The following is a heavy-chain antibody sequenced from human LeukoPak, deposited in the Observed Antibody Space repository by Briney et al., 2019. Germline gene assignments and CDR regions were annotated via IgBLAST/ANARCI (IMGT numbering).Heavy chain of an antibody. V-gene: IGHV3-21*01. D-gene: IGHD2-15*01. J-gene: IGHJ4*02. CDR3: ARGTPRVVVVAASYFDY. CDR1: GFTFSSYG. CDR2: ISSSSSYI. Sequence: GGSLRLSCAASGFTFSSYGMNWVRQAPGKGLEWVSSISSSSSYIYYADSVKGRFTISRDNAKNSLYLQMNSLRAEDTAVYYCARGTPRVVVVAASYFDYWGQGTLVTVSS.